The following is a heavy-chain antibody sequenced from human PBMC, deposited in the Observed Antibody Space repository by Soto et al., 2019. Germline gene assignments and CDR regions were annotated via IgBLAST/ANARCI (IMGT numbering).Heavy chain of an antibody. CDR1: VYSFTSDW. J-gene: IGHJ4*02. Sequence: PGESLKIACKASVYSFTSDWVGWVRQMPGKGLEWMGIIYPGDSDTRYSPSFQGQVTITADKSISTAYLQWSSLKASDSAMYYCARLKDSSFDCWGQGTLVTVSS. CDR3: ARLKDSSFDC. V-gene: IGHV5-51*01. D-gene: IGHD4-4*01. CDR2: IYPGDSDT.